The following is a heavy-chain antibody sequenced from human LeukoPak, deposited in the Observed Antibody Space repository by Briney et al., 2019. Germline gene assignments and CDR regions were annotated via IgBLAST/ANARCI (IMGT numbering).Heavy chain of an antibody. D-gene: IGHD3-10*01. CDR1: GFSFRTRGVG. CDR2: IYWDDDK. J-gene: IGHJ4*02. V-gene: IGHV2-5*02. Sequence: SGPTLVKPPQTLTLTCTFSGFSFRTRGVGVGWIRQPPGKALEWLALIYWDDDKRYSPSLKGRLTITKDTSKIQVVLTMTNMDPVDTATYYCAHSFAYGTNWGQGTLVTVSS. CDR3: AHSFAYGTN.